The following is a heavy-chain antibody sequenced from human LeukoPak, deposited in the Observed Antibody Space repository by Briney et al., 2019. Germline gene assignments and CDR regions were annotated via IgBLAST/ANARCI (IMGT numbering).Heavy chain of an antibody. CDR2: ISDRGDET. Sequence: RAGGSLRLSCSASGFSFSSYFMTWARHPPGKGLEWVSAISDRGDETRYADSVKGRFTISRDNSKNILSLQMNSLRADDTAIYYCAIYQQQPRLGSGYCGQGTLVTVSS. D-gene: IGHD6-13*01. CDR3: AIYQQQPRLGSGY. J-gene: IGHJ4*02. CDR1: GFSFSSYF. V-gene: IGHV3-23*01.